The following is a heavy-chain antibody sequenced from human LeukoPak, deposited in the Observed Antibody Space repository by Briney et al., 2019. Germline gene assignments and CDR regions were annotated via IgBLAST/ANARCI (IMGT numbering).Heavy chain of an antibody. J-gene: IGHJ1*01. Sequence: GGSLRISCAASGITFSAYAMTWVRQAPGKGLEWVSAISGSAGGGSTYYADSVKGRFTISRDNSKNTLYLQMNSLRAEDTAVYYCAKDRMIVVVIDEYFQHWGQGTLVTVSS. CDR2: ISGSAGGGST. CDR3: AKDRMIVVVIDEYFQH. D-gene: IGHD3-22*01. V-gene: IGHV3-23*01. CDR1: GITFSAYA.